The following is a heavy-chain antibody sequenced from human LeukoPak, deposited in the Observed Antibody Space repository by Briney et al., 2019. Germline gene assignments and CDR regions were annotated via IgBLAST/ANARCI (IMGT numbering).Heavy chain of an antibody. V-gene: IGHV3-7*01. CDR2: IKQDGSDK. J-gene: IGHJ4*02. CDR1: GFTFTKYW. D-gene: IGHD6-13*01. Sequence: PGGSLRLSCAASGFTFTKYWMTWVRQAPGKGLEWVGNIKQDGSDKNYMDSVKGRFTISRDNAKNSLYLQMNSLRAEDTAVYYCAREGYSYSFDYWGQGTLVTVSS. CDR3: AREGYSYSFDY.